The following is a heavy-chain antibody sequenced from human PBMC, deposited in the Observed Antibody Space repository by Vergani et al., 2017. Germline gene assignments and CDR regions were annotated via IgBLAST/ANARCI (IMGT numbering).Heavy chain of an antibody. Sequence: EVQLVESGGGLVQPGGSLRLSCAASGFTFSSYWMHWVRQAPGKGLVWVSRTNSDGSSTSYAASVKGRFTISRDNADNTLYLQMNSLRAEDTAVYYCVRVDIVVVPGNLAWGQGTLVIVSS. CDR1: GFTFSSYW. V-gene: IGHV3-74*01. CDR2: TNSDGSST. J-gene: IGHJ5*02. CDR3: VRVDIVVVPGNLA. D-gene: IGHD2-2*01.